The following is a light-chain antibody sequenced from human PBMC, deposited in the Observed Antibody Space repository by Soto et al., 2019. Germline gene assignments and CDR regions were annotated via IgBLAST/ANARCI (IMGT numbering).Light chain of an antibody. CDR3: QQFNSYPQT. Sequence: AIQLTQSPSSLSASVGDRVTITCRASQGISSALAWYQQKPGKAPKLLIYDASSLESGVPSRFSSSGSGTDFTLTISSLQPEDFATYYCQQFNSYPQTFGQGTRLEIK. J-gene: IGKJ5*01. CDR2: DAS. V-gene: IGKV1-13*02. CDR1: QGISSA.